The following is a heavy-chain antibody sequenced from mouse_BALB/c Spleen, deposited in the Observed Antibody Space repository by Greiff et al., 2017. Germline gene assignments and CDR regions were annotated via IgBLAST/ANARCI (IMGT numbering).Heavy chain of an antibody. Sequence: EVKLMESGGGLVKPGGSLKLSCAASGFTFSSYTMSWVRQTPEKRLEWVATISSGGSYTYYPDSVKGRFTISRDNAKNTLYLQMSSLKSEDTAMYYCTREGGNGYYADYYAMDYWGQGTSVTVSS. CDR2: ISSGGSYT. V-gene: IGHV5-6-4*01. J-gene: IGHJ4*01. CDR1: GFTFSSYT. D-gene: IGHD2-3*01. CDR3: TREGGNGYYADYYAMDY.